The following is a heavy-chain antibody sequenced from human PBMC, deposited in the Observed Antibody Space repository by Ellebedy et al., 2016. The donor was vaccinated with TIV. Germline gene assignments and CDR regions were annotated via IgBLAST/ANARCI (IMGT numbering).Heavy chain of an antibody. Sequence: GESLKISCAASGFAVSSNYMTWVRQAPGRGLEWVSLIYSDGNTNYADSVRGRFTISRDSSKNTLDLQTNSLRAEDTAVYYCARAGEYCDFPQNCYAMDVWGQGTTVTVS. CDR3: ARAGEYCDFPQNCYAMDV. CDR2: IYSDGNT. D-gene: IGHD2/OR15-2a*01. CDR1: GFAVSSNY. V-gene: IGHV3-53*01. J-gene: IGHJ6*02.